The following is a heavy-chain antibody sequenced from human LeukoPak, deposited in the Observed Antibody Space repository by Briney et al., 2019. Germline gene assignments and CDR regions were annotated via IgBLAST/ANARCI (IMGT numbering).Heavy chain of an antibody. Sequence: KPSETLSLTCAVSGGSISSGDYYWSWIRQPPGKGLEWIGYIYHSGRTDYNPSLKSRVVISVNPSRNQFSLKLSSVTAADTAVYYCSGESLVPYWGQGTLVTVSS. D-gene: IGHD3-16*01. CDR1: GGSISSGDYY. CDR2: IYHSGRT. CDR3: SGESLVPY. V-gene: IGHV4-30-4*08. J-gene: IGHJ4*02.